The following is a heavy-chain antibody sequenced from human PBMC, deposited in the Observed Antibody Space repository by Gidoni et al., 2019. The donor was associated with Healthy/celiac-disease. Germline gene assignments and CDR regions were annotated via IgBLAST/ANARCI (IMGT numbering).Heavy chain of an antibody. CDR2: ISSSSSYI. CDR1: GCTFSGYS. D-gene: IGHD1-26*01. CDR3: ARGGSPVGIVAP. V-gene: IGHV3-21*01. J-gene: IGHJ5*02. Sequence: EVQLVESGGGLVKAGGSLRLYCAAAGCTFSGYSMNWVRQAPGKGLEWVSSISSSSSYIYYADSVKGRFTISRDNAKHSLYLQMNSLRAEDTAVYYCARGGSPVGIVAPWGQGTLVTVSS.